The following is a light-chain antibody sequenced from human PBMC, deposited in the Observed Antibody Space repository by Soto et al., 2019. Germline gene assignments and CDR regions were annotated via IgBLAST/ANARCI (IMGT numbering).Light chain of an antibody. Sequence: SVLTQPASVSGSPGQSITLSCTGTSSDVGGYIYVSWYQQHPGKAPKLMIYEVSNRPSGVSNRFSGSKSGNTASLTISGLQAEDEADYYCSSYSRSSFYVFGTGTKVTVL. CDR1: SSDVGGYIY. V-gene: IGLV2-14*01. J-gene: IGLJ1*01. CDR2: EVS. CDR3: SSYSRSSFYV.